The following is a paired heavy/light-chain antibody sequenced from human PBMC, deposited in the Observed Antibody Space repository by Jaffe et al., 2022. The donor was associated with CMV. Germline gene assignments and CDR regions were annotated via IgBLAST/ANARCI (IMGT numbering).Light chain of an antibody. CDR1: SSDVGDYNY. CDR3: SSYSSSSTLGV. CDR2: GVS. V-gene: IGLV2-14*03. Sequence: QSALTQPASVSGSPGQSITISCTGTSSDVGDYNYVSWYQQQPGKAPKLMIYGVSNRPSGVSYRFSGSKSGNTASLTISGLQAEDEADYYCSSYSSSSTLGVFGTGTKVTVL. J-gene: IGLJ1*01.
Heavy chain of an antibody. Sequence: QVQLVESGGGLVKPGGSLRLSCAASGFTFSDYYMSWIRQAPGKGLEWVSYIRSSGTYTNYADSVKGRFTISRDNAKNSLYLQMNSLRAEDTAVYYCARDSLRGVAATHYYYYYMDVWGKGTTVTVSS. CDR1: GFTFSDYY. CDR3: ARDSLRGVAATHYYYYYMDV. D-gene: IGHD6-13*01. CDR2: IRSSGTYT. J-gene: IGHJ6*03. V-gene: IGHV3-11*06.